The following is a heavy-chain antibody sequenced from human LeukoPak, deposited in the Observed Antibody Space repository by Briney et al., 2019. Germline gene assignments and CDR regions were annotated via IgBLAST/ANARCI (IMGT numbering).Heavy chain of an antibody. CDR1: GFTFSTYS. Sequence: GGSLRLSCAASGFTFSTYSMSWVRQAPGKGLEWVSGISGSAGDTFYADSVKGRFTISRDNSKNTLYLQMNSLRVEDTAVYHCVGCSGGTCTGNWLDPWGQGTLVTVSS. CDR3: VGCSGGTCTGNWLDP. CDR2: ISGSAGDT. J-gene: IGHJ5*02. D-gene: IGHD2-15*01. V-gene: IGHV3-23*01.